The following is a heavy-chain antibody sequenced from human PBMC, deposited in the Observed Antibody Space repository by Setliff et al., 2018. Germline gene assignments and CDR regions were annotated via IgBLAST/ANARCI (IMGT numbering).Heavy chain of an antibody. D-gene: IGHD3-22*01. CDR1: GYPFVGYF. Sequence: GASVKVSCKTSGYPFVGYFIYWVRQAPGQGLEWVGWINPNSGGTKYAQKFQGRVTMTRDTSISTAYMELGRLRSDDTAVYYCARDRAPITMIVVVTPNYHMDVWGKGTTVTVSS. CDR2: INPNSGGT. V-gene: IGHV1-2*02. J-gene: IGHJ6*03. CDR3: ARDRAPITMIVVVTPNYHMDV.